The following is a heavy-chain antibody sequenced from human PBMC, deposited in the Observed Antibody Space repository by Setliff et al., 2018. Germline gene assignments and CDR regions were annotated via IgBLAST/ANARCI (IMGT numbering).Heavy chain of an antibody. V-gene: IGHV4-61*08. CDR3: ARGPFLEWLLYFDY. J-gene: IGHJ4*02. CDR1: GYFISGGGYY. Sequence: SETLSLPCAVSGYFISGGGYYWSWIRQPPGKGLEWIGYIYYSGSTNYNPSLKSRVTISVDTSKNQFSLKLSSVTAADTAVYYCARGPFLEWLLYFDYWGQGTLVTVSS. CDR2: IYYSGST. D-gene: IGHD3-3*01.